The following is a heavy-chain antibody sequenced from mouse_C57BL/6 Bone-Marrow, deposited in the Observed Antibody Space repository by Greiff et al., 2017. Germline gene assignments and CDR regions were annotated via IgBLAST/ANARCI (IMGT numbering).Heavy chain of an antibody. D-gene: IGHD1-1*01. V-gene: IGHV2-5*01. CDR3: AKNYPSIGSRLSLGG. Sequence: VKLVESGPGLVQPSQSLSITCTVSGFSLTSYGVHWVRQSPGTGLEWLGVIWRGGSTDKNAAIMSRLSITKDNSKSQVFFKMNSLQADDTAIYYCAKNYPSIGSRLSLGGWGQGTSVTV. J-gene: IGHJ4*01. CDR1: GFSLTSYG. CDR2: IWRGGST.